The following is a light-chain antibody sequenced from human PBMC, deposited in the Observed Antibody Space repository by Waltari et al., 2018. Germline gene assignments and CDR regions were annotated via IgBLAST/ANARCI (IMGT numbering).Light chain of an antibody. Sequence: QSALAQPASVSGSPGQSITISCTGTSSDVGAYDYFSWYQHHPGKGPKPLISESINRPSGVSPRFSASKSGNPASLTISGLQDDDEAYYYCTSYTGNVLHVFGTGTKVTVL. CDR1: SSDVGAYDY. CDR2: ESI. V-gene: IGLV2-14*01. J-gene: IGLJ1*01. CDR3: TSYTGNVLHV.